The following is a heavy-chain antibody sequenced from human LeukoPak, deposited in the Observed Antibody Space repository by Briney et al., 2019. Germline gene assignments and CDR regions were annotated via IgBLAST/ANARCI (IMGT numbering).Heavy chain of an antibody. CDR2: IYYSGST. Sequence: SETLSLTCTVSGGSISSSGYYWGWIRQPPGKGLEWIASIYYSGSTYYNPSLKSRVTISVDTSKNQLSLKLRSLTAADTAVYYCARHEYSGSYYGLSWFDPWGQGTLVTVSS. D-gene: IGHD1-26*01. CDR1: GGSISSSGYY. V-gene: IGHV4-39*01. CDR3: ARHEYSGSYYGLSWFDP. J-gene: IGHJ5*02.